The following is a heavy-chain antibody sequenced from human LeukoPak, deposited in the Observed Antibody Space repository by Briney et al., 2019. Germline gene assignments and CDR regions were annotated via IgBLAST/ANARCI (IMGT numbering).Heavy chain of an antibody. CDR3: ASDTAMATGAFDI. J-gene: IGHJ3*02. D-gene: IGHD5-18*01. Sequence: SETLSLTCTVSGGSISSYYWSWIRQPPGKGLEWIGYIYYSGSTNYNPSLKSQVTISVDTSKNQFSLKLSSVTAADTAVYYCASDTAMATGAFDIWGQGTMVTVSS. CDR2: IYYSGST. V-gene: IGHV4-59*01. CDR1: GGSISSYY.